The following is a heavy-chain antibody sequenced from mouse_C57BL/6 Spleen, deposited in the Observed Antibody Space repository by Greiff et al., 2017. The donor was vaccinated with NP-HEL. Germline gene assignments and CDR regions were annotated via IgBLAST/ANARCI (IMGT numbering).Heavy chain of an antibody. D-gene: IGHD2-3*01. CDR2: IYPGSGST. V-gene: IGHV1-55*01. J-gene: IGHJ2*01. CDR1: GYTFTSYW. CDR3: ARGGGIYDGYHYYFDY. Sequence: VQLQQPGAELVKPGASVKMSCKASGYTFTSYWITWVKQRPGQGLEWIGDIYPGSGSTNYNEKFKSKATLTVDTSSSTAYMQLSSLTSEDSAVYYCARGGGIYDGYHYYFDYWGQGTTLTVSS.